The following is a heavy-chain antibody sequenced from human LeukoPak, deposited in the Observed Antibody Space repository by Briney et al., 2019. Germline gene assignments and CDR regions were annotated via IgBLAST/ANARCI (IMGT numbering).Heavy chain of an antibody. CDR1: GFTFDDYG. J-gene: IGHJ4*02. Sequence: GGSLRLSCAASGFTFDDYGMSWVRQVPGKGLEWVSAINWNSGRTSYADSVKGRFTISRDNAKNSLFLQMNNLRVDDTAFYYCAKDSTYGWSSFDYWGQGTLVTVPS. CDR3: AKDSTYGWSSFDY. CDR2: INWNSGRT. D-gene: IGHD3-10*01. V-gene: IGHV3-20*04.